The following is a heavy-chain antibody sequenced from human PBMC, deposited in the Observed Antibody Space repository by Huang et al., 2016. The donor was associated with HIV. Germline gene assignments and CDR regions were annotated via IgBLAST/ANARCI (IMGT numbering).Heavy chain of an antibody. J-gene: IGHJ3*02. CDR3: ARERMMSWLDDHDAFDI. V-gene: IGHV4-34*01. D-gene: IGHD1-1*01. CDR1: GGSFSGYY. Sequence: QVQLQQWGAGLLKPSETLSLTCAVYGGSFSGYYWSWIRQSPGKGLGWIGEINHSGSTNDNPTLNSRLTISVDTSKNQFSLKLSSVTAADTAVYYCARERMMSWLDDHDAFDIWGQGTMVTVSS. CDR2: INHSGST.